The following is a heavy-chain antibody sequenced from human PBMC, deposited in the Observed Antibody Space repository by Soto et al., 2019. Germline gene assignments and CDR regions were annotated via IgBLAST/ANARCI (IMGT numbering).Heavy chain of an antibody. CDR3: ARDSGYCTGGTCYRLSDY. Sequence: EVKLVESGGGLVQPGGSLRLSCAASGFTVNSDYMTWVRQAPGKGLEWVSVIHSGGSTYYADSVKGRFTISRDNSKNTVYLQMNSLRVEDTAVYYCARDSGYCTGGTCYRLSDYWGQGTLVTVSS. D-gene: IGHD2-15*01. CDR1: GFTVNSDY. J-gene: IGHJ4*02. V-gene: IGHV3-66*01. CDR2: IHSGGST.